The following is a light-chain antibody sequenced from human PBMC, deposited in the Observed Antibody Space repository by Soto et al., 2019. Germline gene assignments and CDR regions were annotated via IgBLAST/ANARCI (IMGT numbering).Light chain of an antibody. CDR1: QSVSSSY. CDR3: QQYGSFPRT. CDR2: GAS. V-gene: IGKV3-20*01. J-gene: IGKJ1*01. Sequence: EIVLTQSPGTLSLSPGDTATLSCRASQSVSSSYLAWYQQKPGQAPRLLIFGASSRATGIPDRFSGSGSGTDFTLTISRLEPEDFAVYHCQQYGSFPRTFGQGTKVEIK.